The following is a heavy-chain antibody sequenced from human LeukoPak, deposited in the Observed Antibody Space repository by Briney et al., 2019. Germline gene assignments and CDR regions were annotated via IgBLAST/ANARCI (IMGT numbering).Heavy chain of an antibody. V-gene: IGHV1-46*03. J-gene: IGHJ4*02. CDR2: INPSGGST. D-gene: IGHD5-12*01. CDR3: ARAYSGYDWRRGIDY. Sequence: ASVKASCKASGYTFTSYYMHWVRQAPGQGLEWMGIINPSGGSTSYAQKFQGRVTMTRDTSTSTVYMELSSLRSEDTAVYYCARAYSGYDWRRGIDYWGQGTLVTVSS. CDR1: GYTFTSYY.